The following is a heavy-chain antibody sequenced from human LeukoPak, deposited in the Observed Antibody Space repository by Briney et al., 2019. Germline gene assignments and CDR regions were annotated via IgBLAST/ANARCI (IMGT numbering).Heavy chain of an antibody. Sequence: PSEALSLTCTVSGYSISSGYYWGWIRQPPGKGLEWIGSIFHSGSTYYNPSLKSRVTISVDTSKNQFSLKLSSVTAADTAVYYCARVRSSGWYSPFDYWGQGTLVTVSS. CDR3: ARVRSSGWYSPFDY. CDR1: GYSISSGYY. J-gene: IGHJ4*02. CDR2: IFHSGST. D-gene: IGHD6-19*01. V-gene: IGHV4-38-2*02.